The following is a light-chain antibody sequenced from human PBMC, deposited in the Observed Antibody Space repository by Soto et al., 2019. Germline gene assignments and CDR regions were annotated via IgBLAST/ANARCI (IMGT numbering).Light chain of an antibody. J-gene: IGLJ2*01. Sequence: QSALTQPPSASGSPGQSVTFSCTGTSSDVGAYNFVSWYQQHPGKAPKLMIYQVSKRPSGVPDRFSGSKSGNTASLTVSGLQAEDEADYYCSSYAGSNNVVFGGGTQLTVL. CDR1: SSDVGAYNF. V-gene: IGLV2-8*01. CDR3: SSYAGSNNVV. CDR2: QVS.